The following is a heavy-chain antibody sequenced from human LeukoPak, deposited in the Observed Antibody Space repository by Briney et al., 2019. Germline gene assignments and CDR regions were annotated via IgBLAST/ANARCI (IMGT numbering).Heavy chain of an antibody. J-gene: IGHJ3*02. D-gene: IGHD2-2*01. Sequence: SETLSLTCNVSGVSVSDARYHWTWIRQHPGKGLEWIGYKYYSGSAKYNPSLKSRLTISIDTSKNQFSLPLSSWTAADPATYYCATPYSSGISCLDVFNMWGQGTRVTVSS. V-gene: IGHV4-31*03. CDR3: ATPYSSGISCLDVFNM. CDR1: GVSVSDARYH. CDR2: KYYSGSA.